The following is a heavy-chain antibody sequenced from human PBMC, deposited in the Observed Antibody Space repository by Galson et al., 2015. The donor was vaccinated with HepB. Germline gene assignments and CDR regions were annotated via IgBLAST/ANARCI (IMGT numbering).Heavy chain of an antibody. CDR3: APGYCTSTSCSRVFDY. Sequence: SLRLSCAASGFNFIIYRMTWVRQAPGKGLEWVANINPDGSEKYYVDSVKGRFTISRDNAKNSLYLQMNSLGADDTAVYFCAPGYCTSTSCSRVFDYWGQGTLVTVSS. V-gene: IGHV3-7*01. J-gene: IGHJ4*02. D-gene: IGHD2-2*01. CDR1: GFNFIIYR. CDR2: INPDGSEK.